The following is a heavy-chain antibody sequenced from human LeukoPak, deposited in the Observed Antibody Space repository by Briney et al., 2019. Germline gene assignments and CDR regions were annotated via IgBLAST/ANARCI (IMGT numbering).Heavy chain of an antibody. J-gene: IGHJ6*03. Sequence: ASVKVSCKASGYTFTGYYMHWVRQAPGQGLEWMGWINPNSGGTNYAQKFQGRVTMTRDTTISTAYMELSRLRSDDTAVYYCARDRDSYGYTDMDVWGKGTTVTVSS. D-gene: IGHD5-18*01. V-gene: IGHV1-2*02. CDR1: GYTFTGYY. CDR2: INPNSGGT. CDR3: ARDRDSYGYTDMDV.